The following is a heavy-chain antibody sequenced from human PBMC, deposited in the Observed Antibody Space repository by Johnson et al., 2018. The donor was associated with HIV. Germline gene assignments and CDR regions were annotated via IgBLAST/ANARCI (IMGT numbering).Heavy chain of an antibody. CDR2: IRYDGSNK. CDR1: GLTLSRCD. CDR3: TKDHDYGDAFDL. D-gene: IGHD4-17*01. V-gene: IGHV3-30*02. J-gene: IGHJ3*01. Sequence: QVQLVESGGGVVQPGGSLRLSCAASGLTLSRCDMHWVRQAPGKGLEWVAFIRYDGSNKYYEDSVKGRFTISRDNSKNTLYLQMNSLISEDTAVYYCTKDHDYGDAFDLWGQGSMVTVSS.